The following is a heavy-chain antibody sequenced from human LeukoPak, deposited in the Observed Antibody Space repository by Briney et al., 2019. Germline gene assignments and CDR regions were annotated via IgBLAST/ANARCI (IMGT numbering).Heavy chain of an antibody. CDR1: GYTFTSYY. D-gene: IGHD5-24*01. CDR2: INPSGGST. V-gene: IGHV1-46*01. CDR3: AREPIEMATIFIRYGMDV. J-gene: IGHJ6*02. Sequence: ASVKVSCKASGYTFTSYYMHWVRQAPGQGLEWMGIINPSGGSTSYAQKFRGRVTMTRDTSTSTVYMELSSLRSEDTAVYYCAREPIEMATIFIRYGMDVWGQGTTVTVSS.